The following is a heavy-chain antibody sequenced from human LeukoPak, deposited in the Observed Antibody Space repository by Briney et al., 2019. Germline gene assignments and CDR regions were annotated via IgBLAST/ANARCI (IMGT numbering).Heavy chain of an antibody. CDR2: IFPGDSDT. J-gene: IGHJ4*02. V-gene: IGHV5-51*01. CDR3: ARPRGTGGFVLDY. CDR1: GYIFTNYW. Sequence: GESPKISCKGSGYIFTNYWIGWVRQMPGKGLEWMGIIFPGDSDTRYSPSFQGQVTISADKSVSTAYLQWSSLKASDTAMYYCARPRGTGGFVLDYWGQGTLVTVSS. D-gene: IGHD2-8*02.